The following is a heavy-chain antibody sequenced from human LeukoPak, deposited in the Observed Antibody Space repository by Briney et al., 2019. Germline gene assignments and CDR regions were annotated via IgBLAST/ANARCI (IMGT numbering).Heavy chain of an antibody. CDR3: ARGREVVTP. Sequence: SETLSLTCAVYGGSFSGYYWSWIRQPPGKGLEWIGEVNHSGSTNYNPSLKSRVTISVDTSKNQFSLKLSSVTAADTAVYYCARGREVVTPWGQGTLVTVSS. CDR1: GGSFSGYY. V-gene: IGHV4-34*01. J-gene: IGHJ5*02. D-gene: IGHD4-23*01. CDR2: VNHSGST.